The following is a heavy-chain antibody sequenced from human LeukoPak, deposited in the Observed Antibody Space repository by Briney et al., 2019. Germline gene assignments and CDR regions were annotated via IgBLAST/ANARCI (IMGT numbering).Heavy chain of an antibody. CDR3: ARDNLATLDS. Sequence: PSETLSLTCTVSGGFISSGSYYWTWIRQPPGKGLGWMGYIYYTGGANYNPSLESRVTISVDTSKSQFSLKLNSVTAADTAVYYCARDNLATLDSWGQGTLVTVSS. CDR1: GGFISSGSYY. D-gene: IGHD6-6*01. V-gene: IGHV4-61*01. J-gene: IGHJ4*02. CDR2: IYYTGGA.